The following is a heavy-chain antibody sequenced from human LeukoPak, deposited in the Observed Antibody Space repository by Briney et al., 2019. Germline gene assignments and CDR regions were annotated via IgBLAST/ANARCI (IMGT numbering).Heavy chain of an antibody. V-gene: IGHV3-30-3*01. J-gene: IGHJ4*02. CDR2: ISYDGSNK. CDR3: ASWYCGGDCYSN. Sequence: GGSLRLSCAASGLTFSSYAMHWVRQAPGKGLEWVAVISYDGSNKYYADSVKGRFTISRDNSKNTLYLQMNSLRAEDTAVYYCASWYCGGDCYSNWGQGTLVTVSS. CDR1: GLTFSSYA. D-gene: IGHD2-21*02.